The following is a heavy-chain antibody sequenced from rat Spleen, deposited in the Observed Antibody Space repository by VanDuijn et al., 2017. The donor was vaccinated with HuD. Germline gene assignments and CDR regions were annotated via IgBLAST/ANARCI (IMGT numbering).Heavy chain of an antibody. CDR1: GFTFSRYW. D-gene: IGHD4-2*01. V-gene: IGHV5-58*01. CDR2: ISNDGGIT. Sequence: EVQLAETGGGLVQPGRSLKLSCVASGFTFSRYWMYWVRQAPGKGLEWVSSISNDGGITYYPDSVKGRFTISRDNAENTVYLQMNSLRSEDTAIYYCARPRSDWSPDYWGQGVMVTVSS. CDR3: ARPRSDWSPDY. J-gene: IGHJ2*01.